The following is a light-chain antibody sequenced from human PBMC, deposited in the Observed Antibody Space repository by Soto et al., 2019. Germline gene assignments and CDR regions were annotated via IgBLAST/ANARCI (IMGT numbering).Light chain of an antibody. Sequence: EMVLTQSPGTLSLSPGERATLSCRASQSVSSSYLAWYQQKPGQAPRPLIYGASSRATGIPDRFSGSGSGTDFTITISRLEPEDFAVYYCQQYDSSPWTFGQGNTVEIK. V-gene: IGKV3-20*01. J-gene: IGKJ1*01. CDR2: GAS. CDR1: QSVSSSY. CDR3: QQYDSSPWT.